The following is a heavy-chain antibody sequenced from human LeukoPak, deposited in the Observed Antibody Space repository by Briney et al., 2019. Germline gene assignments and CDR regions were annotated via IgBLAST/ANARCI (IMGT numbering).Heavy chain of an antibody. CDR3: ARSVAAAPYYLDY. J-gene: IGHJ4*02. D-gene: IGHD6-13*01. CDR2: IYTSGST. V-gene: IGHV4-4*07. CDR1: GGSISSDC. Sequence: SETLSLTCTVSGGSISSDCWTWIRQPAGEGLEWIGRIYTSGSTNYNPSLKSRVTMSVDTSKNQFSLKLNSVTAADTAVYYCARSVAAAPYYLDYWGQGTLVTVSS.